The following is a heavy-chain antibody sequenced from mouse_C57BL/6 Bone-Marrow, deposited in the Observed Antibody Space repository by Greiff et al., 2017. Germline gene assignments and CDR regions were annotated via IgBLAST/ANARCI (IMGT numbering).Heavy chain of an antibody. CDR2: IYPRSGNN. J-gene: IGHJ2*01. CDR1: GYTFTSYG. CDR3: ARGIYGNYDFDY. D-gene: IGHD2-1*01. V-gene: IGHV1-81*01. Sequence: VQLQQSGAELARPGASVKLSCKASGYTFTSYGISWVKQRTGQGLEWIGEIYPRSGNNYYNEKFKGKATLTADKSSSTAYMEVRSLTSEDSAVYFCARGIYGNYDFDYWGQGTTLTVSS.